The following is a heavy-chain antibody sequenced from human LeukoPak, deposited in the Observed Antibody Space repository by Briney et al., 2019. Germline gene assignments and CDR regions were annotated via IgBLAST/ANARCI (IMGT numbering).Heavy chain of an antibody. D-gene: IGHD3-22*01. CDR2: IWYDGSNK. CDR1: GFTFSSYG. J-gene: IGHJ4*02. Sequence: GRSLRLSCAASGFTFSSYGMHWVRQAPGKGLEWVAVIWYDGSNKYYADSVKGRFTISRDNSKNTLYLQMNSLRAEDTAVYYCARDGLTYYYDSSGYLDYWGQGTLVTVSS. V-gene: IGHV3-33*08. CDR3: ARDGLTYYYDSSGYLDY.